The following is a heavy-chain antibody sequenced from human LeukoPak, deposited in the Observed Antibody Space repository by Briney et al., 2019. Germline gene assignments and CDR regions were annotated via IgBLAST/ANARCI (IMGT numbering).Heavy chain of an antibody. CDR1: GFTFSSYG. Sequence: PGGSLRLSCAASGFTFSSYGMHWVRQAPGKGLEWVAVIWYDGSNKYYADSVKGRFTISRDNSKNTLYLQMNSLRAEDTAVYYCAKRVVVHNDNRFDPWGQGTLVTVSS. J-gene: IGHJ5*02. CDR2: IWYDGSNK. V-gene: IGHV3-33*06. D-gene: IGHD2-15*01. CDR3: AKRVVVHNDNRFDP.